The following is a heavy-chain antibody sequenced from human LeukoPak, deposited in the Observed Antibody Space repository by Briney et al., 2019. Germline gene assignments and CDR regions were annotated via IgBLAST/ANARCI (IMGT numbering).Heavy chain of an antibody. CDR1: GYTFTGHY. Sequence: ASVKVSCKASGYTFTGHYIHWVRQAPGQGLQWLGWINPISGATNYAQTFQGRVTMTRDTSISTAYMELSRLRSDDTAVYYCARAGGSYGYMDVWGKGTTVTISS. CDR2: INPISGAT. V-gene: IGHV1-2*02. J-gene: IGHJ6*03. D-gene: IGHD1-26*01. CDR3: ARAGGSYGYMDV.